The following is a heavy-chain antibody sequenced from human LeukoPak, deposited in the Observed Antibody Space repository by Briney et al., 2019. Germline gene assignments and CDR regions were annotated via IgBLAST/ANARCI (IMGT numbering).Heavy chain of an antibody. J-gene: IGHJ4*02. CDR1: GFTFSIYT. CDR3: ARGGLRIAAAV. CDR2: ISSSSSYI. Sequence: GGSLRLSCAASGFTFSIYTMNWVRQAPGKGREWVSSISSSSSYIYYADSVKGRFTISRDNAKNSLYLQMNSLRAEDTAVYYCARGGLRIAAAVWGQGTLVTVSS. D-gene: IGHD6-13*01. V-gene: IGHV3-21*01.